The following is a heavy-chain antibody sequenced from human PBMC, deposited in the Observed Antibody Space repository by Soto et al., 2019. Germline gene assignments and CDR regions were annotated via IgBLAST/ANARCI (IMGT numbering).Heavy chain of an antibody. J-gene: IGHJ6*02. V-gene: IGHV1-69*13. CDR1: GGTFSSYA. D-gene: IGHD3-10*01. CDR3: ARRITMVRGVPEARYYYYYGIHL. CDR2: IIPIFGTA. Sequence: SVKVSCKASGGTFSSYAISWVRQAPGQGLEWMGGIIPIFGTANYAQKFQGRVTITADESTSTAYMELSSLRSEDTAVYYCARRITMVRGVPEARYYYYYGIHLWGQGTTLTVSS.